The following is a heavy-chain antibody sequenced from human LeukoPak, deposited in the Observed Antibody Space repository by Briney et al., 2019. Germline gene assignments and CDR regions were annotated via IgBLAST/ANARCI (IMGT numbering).Heavy chain of an antibody. CDR2: IRQDGGEK. Sequence: GGSLRFSCAASGFTFSSYWMSWVRQAPGKGLEWVANIRQDGGEKYYVDSVKGRFTISRDNAKNSLYLEMNSLRAEDTAVYYCWGRVSDIWGQGTMVTVSS. J-gene: IGHJ3*02. CDR3: WGRVSDI. V-gene: IGHV3-7*01. D-gene: IGHD6-13*01. CDR1: GFTFSSYW.